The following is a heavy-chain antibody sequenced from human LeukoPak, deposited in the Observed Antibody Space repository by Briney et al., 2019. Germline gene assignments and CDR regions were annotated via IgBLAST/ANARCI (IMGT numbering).Heavy chain of an antibody. CDR2: IYPGGDT. V-gene: IGHV4-4*07. Sequence: SETLSLTCTVSGGSISSYYWSWIRQPAGKGLEWIGRIYPGGDTNYNPPLKSRVTMSLDTYKNQFCLTLSSVTAAVTAVSYCARDLPYPMDAFDIWGQGTTLTVSS. CDR3: ARDLPYPMDAFDI. J-gene: IGHJ3*02. D-gene: IGHD2-21*01. CDR1: GGSISSYY.